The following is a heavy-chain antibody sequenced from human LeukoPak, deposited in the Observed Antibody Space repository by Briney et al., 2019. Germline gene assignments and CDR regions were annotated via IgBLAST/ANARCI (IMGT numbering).Heavy chain of an antibody. J-gene: IGHJ4*02. CDR1: AHTLSNYW. V-gene: IGHV3-74*01. CDR2: INSDGSRT. D-gene: IGHD3-16*01. Sequence: GGSLRLSCTASAHTLSNYWMHWVRRAPGKGLVWVSHINSDGSRTDYADSVKGRFTISRDNAKNTLYLQMNSLRVEDTAVYYCVRGNPLGHFWGQGTLVTVSS. CDR3: VRGNPLGHF.